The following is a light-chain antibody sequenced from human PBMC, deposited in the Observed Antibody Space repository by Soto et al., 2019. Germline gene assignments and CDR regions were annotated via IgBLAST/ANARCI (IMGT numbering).Light chain of an antibody. CDR2: EVN. CDR1: SSDVGGYNY. V-gene: IGLV2-14*01. CDR3: SSYTTTSTRVV. Sequence: SALTQPASVSGSPGQSITISCTGTSSDVGGYNYVSWYQQHPGKAPRLMIYEVNNRPSGVSNRFSGSKSGNTASLTISGLQAEDEADYYCSSYTTTSTRVVFGGGTKLTVL. J-gene: IGLJ2*01.